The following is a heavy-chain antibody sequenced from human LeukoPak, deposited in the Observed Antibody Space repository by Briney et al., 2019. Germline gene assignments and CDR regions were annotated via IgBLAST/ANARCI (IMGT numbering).Heavy chain of an antibody. CDR3: AELGITMIGGV. CDR1: GFTFSSYG. J-gene: IGHJ6*04. D-gene: IGHD3-10*02. Sequence: GGSLRLSCAASGFTFSSYGMSWVRQAPGKGLERVSYISSSGSTIYYADSVKGRFTISRDNAKNSLYLQMNSLRAEDTAVYYCAELGITMIGGVWGKGTTVTISS. V-gene: IGHV3-48*04. CDR2: ISSSGSTI.